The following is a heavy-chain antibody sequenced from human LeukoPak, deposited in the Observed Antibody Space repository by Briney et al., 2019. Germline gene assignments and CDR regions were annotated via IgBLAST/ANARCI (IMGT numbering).Heavy chain of an antibody. V-gene: IGHV4-34*01. CDR2: INHSGST. Sequence: SETLSLTCAVYGGSFSGYYWSWIRQPPGKGLEWIGEINHSGSTNYNPPLKSRVTISVDTSKNQSSLKLSSVTAADTAVYYCARDPGQTRYYFDYWGQGTLVTVSS. D-gene: IGHD1-14*01. CDR1: GGSFSGYY. CDR3: ARDPGQTRYYFDY. J-gene: IGHJ4*02.